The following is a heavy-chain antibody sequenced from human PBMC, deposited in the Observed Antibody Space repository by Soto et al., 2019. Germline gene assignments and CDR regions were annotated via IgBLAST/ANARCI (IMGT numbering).Heavy chain of an antibody. CDR2: TSGSDGKT. V-gene: IGHV3-23*01. Sequence: GGSMRLSGAASGFSFGSYALCWFRQAPGQGLEWVSTTSGSDGKTFYADSVKGRFSISRHTSQSTLYLQMNSLRADDTAMYYCARWSYLDYWGQGTRVAVSS. CDR3: ARWSYLDY. CDR1: GFSFGSYA. D-gene: IGHD3-3*01. J-gene: IGHJ4*02.